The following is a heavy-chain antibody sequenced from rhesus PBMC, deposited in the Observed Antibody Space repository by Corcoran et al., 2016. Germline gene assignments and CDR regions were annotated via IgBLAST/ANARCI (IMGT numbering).Heavy chain of an antibody. CDR1: GLPFRCDD. CDR3: ARDRRFDV. CDR2: MSYTGETI. J-gene: IGHJ5-1*01. V-gene: IGHV3-136*01. Sequence: EVQLVESGGGLVQTGGSLRLSCAASGLPFRCDDWTWVRQGPGKGLEWVSEMSYTGETIHYADSVKCRFTISRDNAKNSLSLQMTSLRAEDTAVYYCARDRRFDVWGPGVLVTVSS.